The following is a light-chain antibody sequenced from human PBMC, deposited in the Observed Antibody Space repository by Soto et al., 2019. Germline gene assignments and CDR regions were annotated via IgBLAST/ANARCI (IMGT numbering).Light chain of an antibody. CDR1: SSDVGGYNY. V-gene: IGLV2-14*01. J-gene: IGLJ1*01. CDR2: DVS. CDR3: SSYTSSSTQV. Sequence: QPVLTQPASVSGSPGQSITISCTGPSSDVGGYNYVSWYQQHPGKAPKLMIYDVSNRPSGVSNRFSGSKSGNTASLTISGLEAEDEAAYYCSSYTSSSTQVFGTGTKLTVL.